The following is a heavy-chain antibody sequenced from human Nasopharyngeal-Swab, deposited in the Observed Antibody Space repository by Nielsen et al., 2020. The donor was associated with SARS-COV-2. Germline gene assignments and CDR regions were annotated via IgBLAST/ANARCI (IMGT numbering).Heavy chain of an antibody. Sequence: ASVKVSCKVSGYTLTELSMHWVRQAPGKGLEWVGGFDPEDGETIYAQKFQGRVTMTEDTSTVTAYMELSSLTSEDTAVYYCTTVAGSYGRFDYWGQGTLVTVSS. D-gene: IGHD1-26*01. CDR1: GYTLTELS. J-gene: IGHJ4*02. CDR3: TTVAGSYGRFDY. CDR2: FDPEDGET. V-gene: IGHV1-24*01.